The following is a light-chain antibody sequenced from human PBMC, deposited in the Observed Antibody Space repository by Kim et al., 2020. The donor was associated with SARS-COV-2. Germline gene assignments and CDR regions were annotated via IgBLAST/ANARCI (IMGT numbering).Light chain of an antibody. CDR1: KLGDKY. Sequence: SVSPAQTASITCSGDKLGDKYACWYQQKPGQSPVLVIYQDTKRPSGIPERFSGSNSGKTATLTISGTQAMDEADYYCQAWDSSTAVFGGGTQLTVL. CDR2: QDT. J-gene: IGLJ3*02. V-gene: IGLV3-1*01. CDR3: QAWDSSTAV.